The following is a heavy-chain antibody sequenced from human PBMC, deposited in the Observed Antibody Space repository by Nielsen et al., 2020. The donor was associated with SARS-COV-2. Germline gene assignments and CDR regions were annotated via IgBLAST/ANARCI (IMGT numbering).Heavy chain of an antibody. CDR2: INPSGGST. CDR3: AREGILTGPDY. J-gene: IGHJ4*02. D-gene: IGHD3-9*01. Sequence: ASVKVSCKASGDTFTSYYMHWVRQAPGQGLEWMGIINPSGGSTSYAQKFQGRVTMTRDTSTSTVYMELSSLRSEDTAVYYCAREGILTGPDYWGQGTLVTVSS. CDR1: GDTFTSYY. V-gene: IGHV1-46*01.